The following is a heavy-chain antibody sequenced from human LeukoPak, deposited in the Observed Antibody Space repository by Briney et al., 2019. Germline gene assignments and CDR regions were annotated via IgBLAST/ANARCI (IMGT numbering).Heavy chain of an antibody. J-gene: IGHJ4*02. CDR1: GGSFSGYY. CDR3: ARGYYYGSGSQSGLYY. V-gene: IGHV4-34*01. D-gene: IGHD3-10*01. Sequence: SETLSLTCAVYGGSFSGYYWSWIRQPPGKGLEWIGEINHSGSTNYELSLKSRVTISGDTSKNQFSLRLSSVTAADTAVYFCARGYYYGSGSQSGLYYWGQGTLVTVSS. CDR2: INHSGST.